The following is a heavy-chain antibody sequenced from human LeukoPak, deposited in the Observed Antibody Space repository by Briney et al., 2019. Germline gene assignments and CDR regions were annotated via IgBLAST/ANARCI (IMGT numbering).Heavy chain of an antibody. CDR1: GFIFSSYE. J-gene: IGHJ4*02. V-gene: IGHV3-48*03. Sequence: GGSLRLSCAASGFIFSSYEMNWVRQAPGKGLEWVSYISSSGSTKYHADSVKGRFTISRDNAKNSLYLQMNSLRAEDTAVYYCASGAQGDYWGQGTLVTVSS. CDR2: ISSSGSTK. D-gene: IGHD1-26*01. CDR3: ASGAQGDY.